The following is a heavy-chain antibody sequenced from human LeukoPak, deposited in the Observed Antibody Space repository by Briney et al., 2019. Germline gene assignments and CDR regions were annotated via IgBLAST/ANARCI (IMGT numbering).Heavy chain of an antibody. CDR1: GGSINSYY. D-gene: IGHD2-2*01. CDR3: ARVPAATRGAWWFDP. CDR2: IYYSGST. J-gene: IGHJ5*02. Sequence: MASETLSLTCTVSGGSINSYYWSWIRQPPGKGLEWIGYIYYSGSTNYNPSLKSRVTISVDTSKNQFSLKLSSVTAADTAVYYCARVPAATRGAWWFDPWGQGTLVTVSS. V-gene: IGHV4-59*01.